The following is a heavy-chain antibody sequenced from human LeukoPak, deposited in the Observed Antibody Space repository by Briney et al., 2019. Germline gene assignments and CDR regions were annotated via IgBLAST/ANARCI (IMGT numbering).Heavy chain of an antibody. Sequence: GGSLRLSCVASGLTFSNYWMHWVRQVPGKGLVWVSRINSDGSYTSYLDSVKGRFTISRDNAKNTLHLQMNSLRAEDTAMYYCASQIVVVVAATGTTRSNDYWGQGTLVTVSS. D-gene: IGHD2-15*01. CDR2: INSDGSYT. J-gene: IGHJ4*02. CDR3: ASQIVVVVAATGTTRSNDY. CDR1: GLTFSNYW. V-gene: IGHV3-74*01.